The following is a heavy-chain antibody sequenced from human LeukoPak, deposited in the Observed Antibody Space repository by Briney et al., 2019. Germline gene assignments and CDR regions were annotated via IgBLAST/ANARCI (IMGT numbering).Heavy chain of an antibody. V-gene: IGHV3-7*01. CDR2: IKQDGSEK. CDR1: GFTFSSYW. J-gene: IGHJ6*02. CDR3: ARVSRDFYSNYYYYYGMDV. Sequence: GGSLRLSCAASGFTFSSYWMSWVRQAPGKGLEWVANIKQDGSEKYYVDSVKGRFTISRDNAKNSLYLQMNSLRAEDMAVYYCARVSRDFYSNYYYYYGMDVWGQGTTVTVSS. D-gene: IGHD4-11*01.